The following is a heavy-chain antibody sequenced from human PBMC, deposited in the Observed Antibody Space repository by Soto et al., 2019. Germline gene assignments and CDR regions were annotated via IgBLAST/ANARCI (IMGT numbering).Heavy chain of an antibody. D-gene: IGHD2-8*01. CDR2: ISGYNGDT. V-gene: IGHV1-18*01. CDR1: GYTFTRYG. J-gene: IGHJ6*02. CDR3: AKNGQPPYYYYGMDV. Sequence: QGQLVQSGAEVKKPGASVKVSCKASGYTFTRYGTSWVRQAPGQGLEWMGWISGYNGDTNYAQKFQGRVTMTIDTSTLTTYMELRSLTSVDTAVYYCAKNGQPPYYYYGMDVWGQGTTVTVSS.